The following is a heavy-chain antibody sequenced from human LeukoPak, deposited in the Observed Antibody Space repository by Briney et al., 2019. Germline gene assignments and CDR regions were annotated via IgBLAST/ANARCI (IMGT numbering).Heavy chain of an antibody. CDR3: ATENLLGYFDY. CDR2: IIPIFGTA. Sequence: ASVKVSCKASGGTFSSYAISWVRQAPGQGLEWMGGIIPIFGTANYAQKFQGRVTITADESTSTAYMELSSLRSEDTAVYYCATENLLGYFDYWGQGTLVTVSS. D-gene: IGHD2-15*01. V-gene: IGHV1-69*13. CDR1: GGTFSSYA. J-gene: IGHJ4*02.